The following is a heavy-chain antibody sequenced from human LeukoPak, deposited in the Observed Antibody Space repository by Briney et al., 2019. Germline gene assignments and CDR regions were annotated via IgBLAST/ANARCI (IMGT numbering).Heavy chain of an antibody. CDR3: AIDYSWAPEY. CDR2: ISANGNT. CDR1: GFTFSSYA. D-gene: IGHD2-15*01. V-gene: IGHV3-23*01. Sequence: PGGSLRLSCAASGFTFSSYAMGCVRQAPGEGLEWVSRISANGNTYYADSVKGRFTISRDNSKNTVNLQMNSLRAEDTAVYYCAIDYSWAPEYWGQGTLVTVSS. J-gene: IGHJ4*02.